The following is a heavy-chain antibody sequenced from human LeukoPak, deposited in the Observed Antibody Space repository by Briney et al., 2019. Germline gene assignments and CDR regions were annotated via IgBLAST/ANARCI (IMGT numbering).Heavy chain of an antibody. J-gene: IGHJ3*02. D-gene: IGHD3-22*01. V-gene: IGHV4-4*07. CDR1: GGSISSYY. CDR3: ARDRDYYDSSDSAFDI. Sequence: SETLSLTCTVSGGSISSYYRSWIRQPAGKGLEWIGRIYTSGSTNYNPSLKSRVTMSVDTSKNQFSLKLSSVTAADTAVYYCARDRDYYDSSDSAFDIWGQGTMVTVSS. CDR2: IYTSGST.